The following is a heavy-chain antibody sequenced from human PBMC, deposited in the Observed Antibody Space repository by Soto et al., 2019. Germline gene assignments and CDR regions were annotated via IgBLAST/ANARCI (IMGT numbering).Heavy chain of an antibody. CDR3: GRERQWEPVLY. J-gene: IGHJ4*02. D-gene: IGHD1-26*01. CDR1: GYSSANYG. V-gene: IGHV1-18*01. CDR2: ISGYNSNT. Sequence: VQLVQSGGEVKRPGTSVKVSCEASGYSSANYGITWVRQAPGQGLEWMGWISGYNSNTNYAQKFEGRVTMTKDTTKSTAYLEVRSLRFDDTAVYYCGRERQWEPVLYWGQGNPVTVSS.